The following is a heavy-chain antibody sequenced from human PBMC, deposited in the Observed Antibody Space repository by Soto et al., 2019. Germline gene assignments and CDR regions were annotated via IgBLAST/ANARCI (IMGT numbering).Heavy chain of an antibody. Sequence: GGSLRLSCAASGFTFSSYGMHWVRQAPGKGLKWVAVIWYDGSNKYYADSVKGRFTISRDNSKNTLYLQMNSLRAEDTAVYYCARGSYGYYYYYMDVWGKGTTVTVSS. CDR3: ARGSYGYYYYYMDV. D-gene: IGHD1-26*01. CDR1: GFTFSSYG. CDR2: IWYDGSNK. J-gene: IGHJ6*03. V-gene: IGHV3-33*01.